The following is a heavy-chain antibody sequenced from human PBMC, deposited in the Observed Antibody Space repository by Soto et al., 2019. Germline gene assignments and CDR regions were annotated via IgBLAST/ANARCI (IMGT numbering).Heavy chain of an antibody. V-gene: IGHV4-30-2*01. CDR3: AREIYGDYVDY. CDR1: GGSISSGDYS. CDR2: IYHSGST. D-gene: IGHD4-17*01. J-gene: IGHJ4*02. Sequence: QLQLQESGSGLVKPSQTLSLTCAVSGGSISSGDYSWSWIRQPPGKGLEWIGYIYHSGSTYYNPSLKSRVTRSVDRSKNQFSLKLSSVTAADTAVYFCAREIYGDYVDYWGQGTLVTVSS.